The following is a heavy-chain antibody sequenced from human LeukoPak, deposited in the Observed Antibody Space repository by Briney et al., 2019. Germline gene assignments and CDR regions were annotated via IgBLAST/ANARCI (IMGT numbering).Heavy chain of an antibody. J-gene: IGHJ4*02. CDR3: TRGDNFDY. CDR2: IKDDGSIT. Sequence: GGSLRLSCAASRFTFSPYWMHWVRQAPGKGLVWVSRIKDDGSITSYADSVKGRFTISRDNAKNTLFLQVNSLRADDTAVYYCTRGDNFDYWGQGTLVTVSS. D-gene: IGHD3-16*01. CDR1: RFTFSPYW. V-gene: IGHV3-74*01.